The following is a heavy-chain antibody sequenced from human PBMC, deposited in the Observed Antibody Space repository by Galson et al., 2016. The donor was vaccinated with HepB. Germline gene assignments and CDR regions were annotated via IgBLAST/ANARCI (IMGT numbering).Heavy chain of an antibody. D-gene: IGHD2-15*01. CDR2: IYHSGST. J-gene: IGHJ6*02. V-gene: IGHV4-31*03. Sequence: TLSLTCNVSGGSISSGGYYWSWIRQHPGKGLEWIGYIYHSGSTHYNPSLKSRLTISVDTSKNQFSLKLKSVTAADTAVYFCARSPIVAVAAFDYYYAMDVWGQGTTVTFSS. CDR1: GGSISSGGYY. CDR3: ARSPIVAVAAFDYYYAMDV.